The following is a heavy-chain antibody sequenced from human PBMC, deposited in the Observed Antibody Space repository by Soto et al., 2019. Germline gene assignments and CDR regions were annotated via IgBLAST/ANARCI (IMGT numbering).Heavy chain of an antibody. Sequence: QVQLVQSGAEVKKPGASVKVSCKASGYTFTSYGISWVRQAPGQGLEWRGWLSAYNGNTNYAQKLQGRVTMTTDTSPSTAYMELRRVTADYTAVYYCARATYCCCDSYSLAPDYWGQGTLVTVSS. V-gene: IGHV1-18*01. CDR3: ARATYCCCDSYSLAPDY. D-gene: IGHD2-21*02. CDR2: LSAYNGNT. J-gene: IGHJ4*02. CDR1: GYTFTSYG.